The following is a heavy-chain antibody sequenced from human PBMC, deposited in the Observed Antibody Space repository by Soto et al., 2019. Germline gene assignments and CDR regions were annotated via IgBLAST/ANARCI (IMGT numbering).Heavy chain of an antibody. J-gene: IGHJ6*02. D-gene: IGHD6-13*01. CDR2: IYHRGTT. CDR3: ARVRYSSTWYPFGMDV. CDR1: GDSISSSNW. Sequence: QVQLQESGPGLVKPSGTLSLTCAVSGDSISSSNWWSWVRQPPGKGLEWIGEIYHRGTTNYNPSLKSRVTISLDKSKNHFSLNLSSVTAADTAVFYCARVRYSSTWYPFGMDVWGQGTTVTVSS. V-gene: IGHV4-4*02.